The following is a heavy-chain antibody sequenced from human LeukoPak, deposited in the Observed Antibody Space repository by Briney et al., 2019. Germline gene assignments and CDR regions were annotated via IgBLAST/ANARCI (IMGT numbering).Heavy chain of an antibody. V-gene: IGHV6-1*01. Sequence: SQTLSLTCAISGDSVSSNSAAWNWIRQSPSRGLEWLGRTYYRSRWYYDYAVAVKSRISINPDTSKNQFSLQLSSVTPEDTAVYYCARDPVGGSTIFDYWGQGTLVTVSS. CDR3: ARDPVGGSTIFDY. CDR2: TYYRSRWYY. D-gene: IGHD1-26*01. J-gene: IGHJ4*02. CDR1: GDSVSSNSAA.